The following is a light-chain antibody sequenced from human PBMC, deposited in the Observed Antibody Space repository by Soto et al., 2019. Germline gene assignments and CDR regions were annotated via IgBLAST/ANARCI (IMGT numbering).Light chain of an antibody. Sequence: DIQMTQSPSTLSASIGDRVTITCRASHSISDWLAWYKQKPGKAPKLLIYRAANLESGVRSRFSGSGSGTEFTLSISSLRADDFAASCCQEYNGYSRAFGQGTKVEIK. CDR3: QEYNGYSRA. V-gene: IGKV1-5*03. CDR1: HSISDW. CDR2: RAA. J-gene: IGKJ1*01.